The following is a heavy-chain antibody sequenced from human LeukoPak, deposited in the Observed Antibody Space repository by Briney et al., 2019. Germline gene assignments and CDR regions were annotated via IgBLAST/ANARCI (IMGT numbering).Heavy chain of an antibody. CDR2: IYYSGST. V-gene: IGHV4-59*08. CDR1: GVSISSYY. CDR3: ARHSEVYAPLDY. D-gene: IGHD2-8*01. J-gene: IGHJ4*02. Sequence: SETLSLTCAVSGVSISSYYRSWIRQPPGEGLEWIGYIYYSGSTNYKPSLKSRVTISVDTSKKQFSLKLSSVTAADTPVYYCARHSEVYAPLDYWGQGTLVTVSS.